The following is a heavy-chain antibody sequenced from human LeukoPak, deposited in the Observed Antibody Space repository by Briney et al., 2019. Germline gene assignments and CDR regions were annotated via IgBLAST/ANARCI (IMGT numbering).Heavy chain of an antibody. V-gene: IGHV3-21*01. Sequence: GGSLRLSCAASGFTFSSYSMNWVRQAPGKGLEWVSSISSSSSYIYYADSVKGRFTISRDNAKNSLYPQMNSLRAEDTAVYYCARTIVVVPAATRLFDYWGQGTLVTVSS. D-gene: IGHD2-2*01. CDR2: ISSSSSYI. CDR3: ARTIVVVPAATRLFDY. CDR1: GFTFSSYS. J-gene: IGHJ4*02.